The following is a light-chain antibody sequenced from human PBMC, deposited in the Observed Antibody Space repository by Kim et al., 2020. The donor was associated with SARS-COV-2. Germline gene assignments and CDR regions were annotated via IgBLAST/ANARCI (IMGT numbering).Light chain of an antibody. CDR3: QKYNSAPLT. CDR2: AAS. Sequence: ASVGDRVTITCRASKGSSNYIALYQQKPGKVPKLLIYAASTLQSGVPSRFSGSGSGTDFTLTISSLQPEDVATYYCQKYNSAPLTFGQGTKVDIK. J-gene: IGKJ1*01. CDR1: KGSSNY. V-gene: IGKV1-27*01.